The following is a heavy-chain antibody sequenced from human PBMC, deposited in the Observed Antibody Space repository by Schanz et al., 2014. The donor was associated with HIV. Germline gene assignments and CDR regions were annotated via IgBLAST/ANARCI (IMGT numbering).Heavy chain of an antibody. D-gene: IGHD5-18*01. CDR2: IKGDGTEK. V-gene: IGHV3-7*01. CDR1: GFTFSDCW. J-gene: IGHJ6*02. CDR3: ARVLHRYSYLPYYYYAVDV. Sequence: EVHLVESGGCMVQPGGSLTLSCAASGFTFSDCWMAWVRQAPGKGLEWVANIKGDGTEKNLVDSVKGRFTISRDNGKNSLYLQMSSLRAEDTAVYYCARVLHRYSYLPYYYYAVDVWGQGTTVIVSS.